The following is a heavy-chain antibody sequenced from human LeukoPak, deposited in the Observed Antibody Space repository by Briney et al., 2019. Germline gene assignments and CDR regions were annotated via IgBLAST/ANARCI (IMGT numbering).Heavy chain of an antibody. CDR1: GYTFTGYY. CDR3: AREGGGDTAGYYMDV. V-gene: IGHV1-2*02. Sequence: ASVKVSCKASGYTFTGYYMHWVRRAPGQGLEWMGWINPNSGGTNYAQKFQGRVTMTRDTSISTAYMELSRLRSDDTAVYYCAREGGGDTAGYYMDVWGKGTTVTVSS. CDR2: INPNSGGT. J-gene: IGHJ6*03. D-gene: IGHD2-21*01.